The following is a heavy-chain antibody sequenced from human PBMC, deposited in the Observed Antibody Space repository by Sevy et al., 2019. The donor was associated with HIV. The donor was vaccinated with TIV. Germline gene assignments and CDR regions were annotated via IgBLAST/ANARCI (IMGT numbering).Heavy chain of an antibody. Sequence: SETLSLTCAVYGGSFSGYYWSWIRQPPGKGLEWIGEINHSGGTNYNPSLKSRVTISVDTSKNQSSLKVNSVTAADTAVFYCARHCTGSSCSHAFDIWGQGTRVTVSS. D-gene: IGHD2-15*01. CDR3: ARHCTGSSCSHAFDI. J-gene: IGHJ3*02. CDR2: INHSGGT. CDR1: GGSFSGYY. V-gene: IGHV4-34*01.